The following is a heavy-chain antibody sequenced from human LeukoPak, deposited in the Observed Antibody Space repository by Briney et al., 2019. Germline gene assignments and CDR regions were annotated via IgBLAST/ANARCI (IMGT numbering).Heavy chain of an antibody. CDR3: AKTYCGGDCYSRALAFDI. CDR2: ISGDGGST. D-gene: IGHD2-21*02. CDR1: GFTFDDYA. Sequence: GGSLRLSCAASGFTFDDYAMHWVRQAPGKGLEWVSLISGDGGSTYYADPVKGRFTISRDNSKNSLYLQMNSLGTEDTALYYCAKTYCGGDCYSRALAFDIWGQGTMVTVSS. V-gene: IGHV3-43*02. J-gene: IGHJ3*02.